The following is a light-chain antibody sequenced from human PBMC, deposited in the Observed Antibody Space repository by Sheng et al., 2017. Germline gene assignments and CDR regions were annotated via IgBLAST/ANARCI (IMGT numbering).Light chain of an antibody. CDR2: WAS. Sequence: DIVMTQSPDSLAVSLCERATINCKSSQSVLYSSNNKNYLAWYQQKPGQPPTLLIYWASTRESGVPDRFSGSGSGTDFTLTISSLQAEDVAVYYCLQYYTALYTFGQGTKLEIK. CDR1: QSVLYSSNNKNY. V-gene: IGKV4-1*01. CDR3: LQYYTALYT. J-gene: IGKJ2*01.